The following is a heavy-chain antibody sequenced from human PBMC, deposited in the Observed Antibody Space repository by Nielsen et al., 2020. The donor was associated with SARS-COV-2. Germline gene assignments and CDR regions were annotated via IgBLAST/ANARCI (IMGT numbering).Heavy chain of an antibody. CDR3: AKDWTAIVVVPSGGVDY. V-gene: IGHV3-30*18. Sequence: GESLKISCAASGFTFSTYGMHWVRQAPGKGLEWVAAMSYDGSNKYYVDSVKGRFTISRDNSKNTLYLQMSSLREEDTAVYYCAKDWTAIVVVPSGGVDYWGQGTLVTVSS. CDR2: MSYDGSNK. J-gene: IGHJ4*02. D-gene: IGHD2-15*01. CDR1: GFTFSTYG.